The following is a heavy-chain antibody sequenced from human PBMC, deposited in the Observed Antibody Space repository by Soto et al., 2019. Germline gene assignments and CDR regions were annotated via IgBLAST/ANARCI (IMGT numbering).Heavy chain of an antibody. CDR3: ARGLPEQDIVPYY. CDR1: GYTFTSYD. D-gene: IGHD2-8*01. V-gene: IGHV1-8*01. Sequence: ASVKVSSKASGYTFTSYDINWVRQATGQGLEWMGWMNPNSGNTGYAQKFQGRVTMTRNTSISTAYMELSSLRSEDTAVYYCARGLPEQDIVPYYWGQGTLVTVSS. J-gene: IGHJ4*02. CDR2: MNPNSGNT.